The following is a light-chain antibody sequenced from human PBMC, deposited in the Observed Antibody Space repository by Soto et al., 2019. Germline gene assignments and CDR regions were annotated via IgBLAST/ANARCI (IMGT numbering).Light chain of an antibody. CDR1: QSVSKY. J-gene: IGKJ4*01. Sequence: DVQMTQSPSSLSASVGDRVTITCRASQSVSKYLNWYQQKPGKAPKRLIYAASSLQTGVPSRCSGSGSGTEFTLTITSLQPEDFATYYCQQCYITPLTFGGGTKVEVK. CDR2: AAS. CDR3: QQCYITPLT. V-gene: IGKV1-39*01.